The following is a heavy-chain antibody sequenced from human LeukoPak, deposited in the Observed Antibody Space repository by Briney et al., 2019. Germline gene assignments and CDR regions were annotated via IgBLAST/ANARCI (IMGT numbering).Heavy chain of an antibody. CDR1: GFTFSSYA. V-gene: IGHV3-64*02. Sequence: GGSLRLSCAASGFTFSSYAMHWVRQAPGKGLEYVSAISSNGGSTYYADSVKGRFTISRDNSKNTLYLQMGSLRAEDMAVYYCARGFVEMATIYFDYWGQGTLVTVSS. J-gene: IGHJ4*02. CDR2: ISSNGGST. D-gene: IGHD5-24*01. CDR3: ARGFVEMATIYFDY.